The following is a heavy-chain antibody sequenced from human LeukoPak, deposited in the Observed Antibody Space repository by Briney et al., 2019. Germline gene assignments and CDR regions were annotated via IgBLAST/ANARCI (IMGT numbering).Heavy chain of an antibody. CDR1: GFTFSSYW. Sequence: PGGSLGLSCAASGFTFSSYWMSWVRQAPGKGLEWVANIKQDGSEKYYVDSVKGRFTISRDNAKNSLYLQMNSLRAEDTAVYYCARFYCSGGSCYSFSDAFDIWGQGTMVTVSS. CDR2: IKQDGSEK. V-gene: IGHV3-7*01. CDR3: ARFYCSGGSCYSFSDAFDI. D-gene: IGHD2-15*01. J-gene: IGHJ3*02.